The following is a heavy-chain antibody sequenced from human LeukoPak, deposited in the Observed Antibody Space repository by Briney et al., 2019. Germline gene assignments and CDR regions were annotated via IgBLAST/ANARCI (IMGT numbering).Heavy chain of an antibody. D-gene: IGHD2-2*01. J-gene: IGHJ4*02. Sequence: ASVTVSCTASGYTFTSYDINWVRQATGQGLEWMGWMSPISGNTGYAQKFQGRLTMTRNTAINTAYMELSGLRSEDTAVYYCARESGDILVVPYYWGQGTLVTVSS. CDR2: MSPISGNT. CDR1: GYTFTSYD. CDR3: ARESGDILVVPYY. V-gene: IGHV1-8*01.